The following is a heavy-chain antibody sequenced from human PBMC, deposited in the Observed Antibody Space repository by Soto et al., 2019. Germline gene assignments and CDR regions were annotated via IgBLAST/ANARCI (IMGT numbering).Heavy chain of an antibody. D-gene: IGHD3-22*01. V-gene: IGHV3-30-3*01. CDR1: GFTFSSYA. Sequence: PGGSLRLSCAASGFTFSSYAMHWVRQAPGKGLEWVAVISYDGSNKYYADSVKGRFTISRDNSKNTLYLQMNSLRAEDTAVYYCARDGLGSYDYDSSGYYPSYFDYWGQGTLVTVAS. J-gene: IGHJ4*02. CDR3: ARDGLGSYDYDSSGYYPSYFDY. CDR2: ISYDGSNK.